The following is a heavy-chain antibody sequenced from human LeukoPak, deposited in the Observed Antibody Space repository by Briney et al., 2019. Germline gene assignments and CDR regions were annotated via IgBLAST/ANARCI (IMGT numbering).Heavy chain of an antibody. CDR2: IYYSGST. CDR1: GVYITHYY. V-gene: IGHV4-59*01. CDR3: ARTQRGYNYGYQYYYYGLDV. D-gene: IGHD5-18*01. J-gene: IGHJ6*02. Sequence: PSETLSLTCSGSGVYITHYYWGWIGQRPGKGLEGIGYIYYSGSTNYNPSLKSRVTISVDTSKIRFSLKLSSVTAADTAVYYCARTQRGYNYGYQYYYYGLDVWGQGTTVTVSS.